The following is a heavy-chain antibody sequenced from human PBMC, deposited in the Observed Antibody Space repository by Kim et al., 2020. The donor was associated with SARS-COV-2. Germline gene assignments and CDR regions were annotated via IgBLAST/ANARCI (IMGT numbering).Heavy chain of an antibody. D-gene: IGHD3-10*01. Sequence: GGSLRLSCAASGFTFSSYAMSWVRQAPGKGLEWVSAISGSGGSTYYADSVKGRFTISRDNSKNTLYLQMNSLRAEDTDVYYCAKREYYYGSGMCFDYWGQGTLVTVSS. CDR3: AKREYYYGSGMCFDY. J-gene: IGHJ4*02. CDR1: GFTFSSYA. CDR2: ISGSGGST. V-gene: IGHV3-23*01.